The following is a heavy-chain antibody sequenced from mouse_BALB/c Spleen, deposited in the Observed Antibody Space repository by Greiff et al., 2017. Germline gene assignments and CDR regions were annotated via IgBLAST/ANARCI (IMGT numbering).Heavy chain of an antibody. D-gene: IGHD1-1*01. V-gene: IGHV14-3*02. CDR2: IDPANGNT. Sequence: EVQLVESGAELVKPGASVKLSCTASGFNIKDTYMHWVKQRPEQGLEWIGRIDPANGNTKYDPKFQGKATITADTSSNTAYLQLSSLTSEDTAVYYCAHYYGSSYAMDYWGQGTSVTVSS. CDR1: GFNIKDTY. J-gene: IGHJ4*01. CDR3: AHYYGSSYAMDY.